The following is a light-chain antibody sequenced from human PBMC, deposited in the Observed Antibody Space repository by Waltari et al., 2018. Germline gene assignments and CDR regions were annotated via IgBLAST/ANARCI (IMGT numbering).Light chain of an antibody. CDR3: YSAADNNEGV. CDR1: VLAKKY. CDR2: KDS. V-gene: IGLV3-27*01. Sequence: SYELTQPSSVSVSPGQPARLTCSGDVLAKKYARWFQQKPGQAPVLVIYKDSERPSGIPERFSGSSSGTTVTLTISGAQVEDEADYYCYSAADNNEGVFGGGTKLTVL. J-gene: IGLJ2*01.